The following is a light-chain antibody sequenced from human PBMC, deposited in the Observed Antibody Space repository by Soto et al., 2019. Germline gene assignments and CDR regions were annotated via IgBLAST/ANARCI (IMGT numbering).Light chain of an antibody. CDR2: GNS. J-gene: IGLJ1*01. Sequence: QSVLTQPPSVSGAPGQRVTISCTGSSSNIGAGYDVHWYQQLPGTAPKLLIYGNSNRPSGVPDRFSGSKSGTSASLAITVLQAEDEADYYGQSYDSSLSALYVFGPGTNLTVL. CDR3: QSYDSSLSALYV. CDR1: SSNIGAGYD. V-gene: IGLV1-40*01.